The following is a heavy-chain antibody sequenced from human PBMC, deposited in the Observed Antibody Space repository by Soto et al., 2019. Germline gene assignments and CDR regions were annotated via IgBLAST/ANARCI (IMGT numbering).Heavy chain of an antibody. CDR2: IIPIFGTA. V-gene: IGHV1-69*12. J-gene: IGHJ6*02. CDR1: GGTFNSYA. D-gene: IGHD6-13*01. Sequence: QVQLVQSGAEVKKPGSSVKVSCKASGGTFNSYAISWVRQAPGQGLEWMGGIIPIFGTANYAQKFQGRVTITADESTSTAYMELSSLRSEDTAVYYCARDGSSSWYLYYYYGMDVWGQGTTVTVSS. CDR3: ARDGSSSWYLYYYYGMDV.